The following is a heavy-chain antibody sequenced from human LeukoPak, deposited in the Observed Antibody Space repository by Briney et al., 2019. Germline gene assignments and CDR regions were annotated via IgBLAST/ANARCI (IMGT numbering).Heavy chain of an antibody. D-gene: IGHD6-13*01. J-gene: IGHJ3*02. Sequence: PGGSLRLSCAASGFTVSSSYMSWVRQAPGKGLEWVSVIYSGGSTYYADSVKGRFTISRDNSKNTLYLQMNSLRAEDTAVYYCAKGKSGAAANTGMGDAFDIWGQGTMVTVSS. CDR3: AKGKSGAAANTGMGDAFDI. CDR2: IYSGGST. V-gene: IGHV3-66*01. CDR1: GFTVSSSY.